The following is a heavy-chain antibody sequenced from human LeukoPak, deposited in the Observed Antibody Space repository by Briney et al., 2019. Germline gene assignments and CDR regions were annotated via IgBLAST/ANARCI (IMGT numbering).Heavy chain of an antibody. J-gene: IGHJ4*02. CDR3: GRGDAFSGDH. CDR1: GFSFTNFW. CDR2: IHPEGNEK. Sequence: GGPLRLSCAVSGFSFTNFWMSWVRKAPGKGLEWVGNIHPEGNEKYHVESVKGRFTISRDNTKNLLFLQMSGLRVEVTAVYSWGRGDAFSGDHWGQGTLVTVSS. V-gene: IGHV3-7*04.